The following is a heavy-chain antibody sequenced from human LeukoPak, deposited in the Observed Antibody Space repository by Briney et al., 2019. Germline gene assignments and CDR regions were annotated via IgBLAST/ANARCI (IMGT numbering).Heavy chain of an antibody. V-gene: IGHV3-33*06. J-gene: IGHJ4*02. CDR1: GFTFSSYG. CDR3: AKDEGTGTWDY. D-gene: IGHD1-1*01. Sequence: PGRSLRLSCAASGFTFSSYGMHWVRQAPGKGLEWVAVIWYDGSNKYYADSVKGRFTISRDNSKNTLYLQMNSLRAEDTAVYYCAKDEGTGTWDYWGQGTLVTVSS. CDR2: IWYDGSNK.